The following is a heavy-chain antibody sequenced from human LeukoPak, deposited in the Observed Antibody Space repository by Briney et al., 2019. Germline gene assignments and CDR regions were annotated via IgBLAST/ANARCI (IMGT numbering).Heavy chain of an antibody. CDR1: GFTFSSYA. D-gene: IGHD4-23*01. V-gene: IGHV3-30-3*01. CDR2: ISYDGSNK. J-gene: IGHJ3*02. Sequence: GGSLRLSCAASGFTFSSYAMHWVRQAPGKGLEWVAVISYDGSNKYYADSVKGRFTISRDNAKNSLYLQMNSLRAEDTAVYYCARGRGADGGTPGVDAFDIWGQGTMVTVSS. CDR3: ARGRGADGGTPGVDAFDI.